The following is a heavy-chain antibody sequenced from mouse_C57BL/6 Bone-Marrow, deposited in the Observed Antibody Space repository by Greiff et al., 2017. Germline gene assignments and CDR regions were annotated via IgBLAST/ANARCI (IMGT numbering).Heavy chain of an antibody. V-gene: IGHV14-2*01. CDR2: IDPEDGET. J-gene: IGHJ4*01. Sequence: EVQLQQSGAELVKPGASVKLSCTASGFNIKDYYMHWVKQRTEQGLEWIGRIDPEDGETKYAQKFQGKATITADTSSNTAYLQLSSLTSEDTAVYYCASMVVEGDYAMDYWGQGTSVTVSS. CDR1: GFNIKDYY. D-gene: IGHD1-1*02. CDR3: ASMVVEGDYAMDY.